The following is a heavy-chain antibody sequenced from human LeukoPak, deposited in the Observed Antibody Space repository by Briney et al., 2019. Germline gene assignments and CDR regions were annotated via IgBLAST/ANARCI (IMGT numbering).Heavy chain of an antibody. CDR3: ATIGIAVAGTGY. Sequence: GGSLRLSCAASGFTFSSYSMNWVRQAPGKGLEWVSSISSSSSYIYYADSVKGRFTISRDNAKNSLYLQMNSLRAEDTAVYYCATIGIAVAGTGYWGQGTLVTVSS. V-gene: IGHV3-21*01. D-gene: IGHD6-19*01. CDR1: GFTFSSYS. J-gene: IGHJ4*02. CDR2: ISSSSSYI.